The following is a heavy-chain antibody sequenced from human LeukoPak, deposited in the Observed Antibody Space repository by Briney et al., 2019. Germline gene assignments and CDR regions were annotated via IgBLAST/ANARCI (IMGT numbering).Heavy chain of an antibody. Sequence: SETLSLTCTVSGGSISSYYWSWIRQPAGKGLEWIGRIYTSGSTNYNPSLKSRVTMSVDTSKNQFSLKLSSVTAADTAVYYCARDRYYYDSSGSALDYWGQGTLVTVSP. V-gene: IGHV4-4*07. D-gene: IGHD3-22*01. J-gene: IGHJ4*02. CDR1: GGSISSYY. CDR3: ARDRYYYDSSGSALDY. CDR2: IYTSGST.